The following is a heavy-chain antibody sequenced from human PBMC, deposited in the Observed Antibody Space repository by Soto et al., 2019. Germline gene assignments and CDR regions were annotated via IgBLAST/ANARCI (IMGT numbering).Heavy chain of an antibody. CDR1: GGSVNIGNYY. V-gene: IGHV4-61*01. Sequence: PSETLSLTCTVSGGSVNIGNYYWSWIRQPPGKGLEWIGYIYYSGSTNYNPSLKSRVTISVDTSKNQFSLNLSSVTAADTAVYYCARDQYDFRSGSYYYAMEVWGQGTKVTVSS. J-gene: IGHJ6*02. CDR3: ARDQYDFRSGSYYYAMEV. CDR2: IYYSGST. D-gene: IGHD3-3*01.